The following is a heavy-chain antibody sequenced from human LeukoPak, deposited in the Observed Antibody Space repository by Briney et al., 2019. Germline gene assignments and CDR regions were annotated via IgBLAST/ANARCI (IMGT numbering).Heavy chain of an antibody. J-gene: IGHJ6*03. Sequence: GGPLRLSCAASGFTFSSYEMNWVRQAPGKGLEWISYISSSGSTIHYADSVKGRFTISRDNAKNSLYLQMNSLRAEDTAVYYCAKPHSGYDLLYYYYYYMDVWGKGTTVTVSS. CDR3: AKPHSGYDLLYYYYYYMDV. CDR1: GFTFSSYE. V-gene: IGHV3-48*03. CDR2: ISSSGSTI. D-gene: IGHD5-12*01.